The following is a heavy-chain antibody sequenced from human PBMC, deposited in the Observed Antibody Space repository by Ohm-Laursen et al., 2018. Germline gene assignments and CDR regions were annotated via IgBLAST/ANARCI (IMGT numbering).Heavy chain of an antibody. J-gene: IGHJ6*02. D-gene: IGHD3-22*01. CDR3: ARPIPYDSSGYYYGASYGMDV. V-gene: IGHV3-53*01. CDR2: VYIDGTT. Sequence: SLRLSCAASGFTVSTDYMSWVRQAPGKGLEWVSVVYIDGTTYYADSVKGRFTISRDNSKNTLDLQMNNLSAEDTAVYYCARPIPYDSSGYYYGASYGMDVWGQGTTVTVSS. CDR1: GFTVSTDY.